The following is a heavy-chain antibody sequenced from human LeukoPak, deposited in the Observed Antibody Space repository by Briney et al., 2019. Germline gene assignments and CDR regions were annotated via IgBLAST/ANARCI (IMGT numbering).Heavy chain of an antibody. Sequence: SETLSLTCTVSGGSISSYYWSWIRQPPGKGLEWIGYIYYSGSTNYNPSLKSRVTISEDTSKNQFSLKLSSVTAADTAVYYCTRFPGSAEYRHYYYMDVWGKGTTVTVSS. CDR1: GGSISSYY. CDR2: IYYSGST. D-gene: IGHD2-15*01. J-gene: IGHJ6*03. V-gene: IGHV4-59*01. CDR3: TRFPGSAEYRHYYYMDV.